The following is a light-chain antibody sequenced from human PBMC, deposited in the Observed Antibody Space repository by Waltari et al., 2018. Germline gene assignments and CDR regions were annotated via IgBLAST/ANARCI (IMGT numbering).Light chain of an antibody. CDR3: QSFDSSLSASV. J-gene: IGLJ3*02. CDR1: SSNFGAGYY. V-gene: IGLV1-40*01. CDR2: GNT. Sequence: QSVLTQPPSMSGAPGQKVTIPCTGGSSNFGAGYYFHWYQPFPGTAPKLLIFGNTNRPSGVPGRFSGSRSGTSASLAIAGLQSEDEAVYYCQSFDSSLSASVFGGGTKLTVL.